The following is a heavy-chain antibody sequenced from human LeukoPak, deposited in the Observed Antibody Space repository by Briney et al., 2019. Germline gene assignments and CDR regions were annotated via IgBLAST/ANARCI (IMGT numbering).Heavy chain of an antibody. Sequence: GGSLRLSCAASGFTFNTYSMTWVRQAPGKGLEWISYISIGSSTIYYADSVKGRFTIFRDDAKSSLYLQMTNLRAEDMAVYYCAKYCSTTSCYGDVQHWGQGTLSASPQ. CDR2: ISIGSSTI. CDR3: AKYCSTTSCYGDVQH. D-gene: IGHD2-2*01. V-gene: IGHV3-48*01. CDR1: GFTFNTYS. J-gene: IGHJ1*01.